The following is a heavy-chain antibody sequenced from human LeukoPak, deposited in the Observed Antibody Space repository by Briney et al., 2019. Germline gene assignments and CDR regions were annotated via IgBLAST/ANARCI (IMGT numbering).Heavy chain of an antibody. CDR3: TRRAVGATDY. CDR1: LYSISSGYY. D-gene: IGHD1-26*01. Sequence: KTSETLSLTCGVSLYSISSGYYWGWIRQPPGKGLEWIGSLYHSGRTPYNPSLKSRVTRSVDTSKNQLSLRLRSVTAANTAVYYCTRRAVGATDYWGQGTLVTVSS. V-gene: IGHV4-38-2*01. J-gene: IGHJ4*02. CDR2: LYHSGRT.